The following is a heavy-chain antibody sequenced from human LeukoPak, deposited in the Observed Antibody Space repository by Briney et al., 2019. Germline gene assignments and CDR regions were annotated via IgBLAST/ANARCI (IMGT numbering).Heavy chain of an antibody. CDR2: INPDSGGT. Sequence: ASVKLSCKASGYTFTSYYIHWVRQAPGQGLEWMGRINPDSGGTNYAQKFQGRVTMTRDTSVSTAYMDLSRLRSDDTAVYYCAREPATMVRGVLLGRFDPWGQGTLVTVSS. V-gene: IGHV1-2*06. CDR1: GYTFTSYY. J-gene: IGHJ5*02. D-gene: IGHD3-10*01. CDR3: AREPATMVRGVLLGRFDP.